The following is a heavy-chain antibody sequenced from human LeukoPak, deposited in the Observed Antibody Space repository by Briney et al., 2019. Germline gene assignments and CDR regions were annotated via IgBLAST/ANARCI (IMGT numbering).Heavy chain of an antibody. CDR1: GFSFSGST. CDR3: TSPITIFEVVAKNY. V-gene: IGHV3-73*01. D-gene: IGHD3-3*01. CDR2: IRSKANSYAT. Sequence: PGGSLRLSCAASGFSFSGSTMHWVRQASGKGLEWVGRIRSKANSYATVYAASVKGRFTISRDDSKNTVYLQMNSLKTEDTAVYYCTSPITIFEVVAKNYWGQGTQVTVSP. J-gene: IGHJ4*02.